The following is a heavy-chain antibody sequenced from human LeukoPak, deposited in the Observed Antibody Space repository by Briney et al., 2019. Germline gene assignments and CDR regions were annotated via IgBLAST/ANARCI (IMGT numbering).Heavy chain of an antibody. CDR2: ISRDGGNK. CDR1: GFTFISYG. Sequence: PGGSLRLSCETSGFTFISYGMHWVRQTPGKGLEWVAVISRDGGNKFYADSLKGRVTISRDNSKNTLYLQMNSLRAEDTAVYYCAKDRAYYDSSGYPHYFDYWGQGTLVTVSS. J-gene: IGHJ4*02. CDR3: AKDRAYYDSSGYPHYFDY. V-gene: IGHV3-30*18. D-gene: IGHD3-22*01.